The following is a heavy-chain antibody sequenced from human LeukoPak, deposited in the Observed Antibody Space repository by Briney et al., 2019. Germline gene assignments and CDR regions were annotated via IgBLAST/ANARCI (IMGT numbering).Heavy chain of an antibody. CDR3: AKEGRMIVVGNYYYMDV. Sequence: PGRSLRLSCAASGFTFSSYAMHWVRQAPGKGLEWVAVMWFDGSKKYYADSVKGRFTISRDNSKKTLYLQMNSLRAEDTAVYYCAKEGRMIVVGNYYYMDVWGKGTTVTVSS. V-gene: IGHV3-33*06. CDR2: MWFDGSKK. CDR1: GFTFSSYA. D-gene: IGHD3-22*01. J-gene: IGHJ6*03.